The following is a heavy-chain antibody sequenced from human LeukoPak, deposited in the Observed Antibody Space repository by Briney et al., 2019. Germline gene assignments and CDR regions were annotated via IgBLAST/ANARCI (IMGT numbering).Heavy chain of an antibody. D-gene: IGHD4-17*01. J-gene: IGHJ4*02. V-gene: IGHV1-18*01. CDR3: ARVGNGDYLIHFDY. Sequence: ASVKVSCKASGYTFTSYGISWVRQAPGQGLEWMGWISAYNGNTNYAQKLQGRVTMTTDTSTSTAYMELRSLRSDDTAMYYCARVGNGDYLIHFDYWGQGTLVTVSS. CDR2: ISAYNGNT. CDR1: GYTFTSYG.